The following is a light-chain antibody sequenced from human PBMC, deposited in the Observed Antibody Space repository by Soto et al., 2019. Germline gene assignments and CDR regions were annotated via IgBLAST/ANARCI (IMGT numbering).Light chain of an antibody. CDR1: KLGNKY. J-gene: IGLJ2*01. CDR3: ATFDSNAVV. CDR2: QDA. Sequence: SYELTQPPSVSVSPGQTASVTCSGTKLGNKYVSWYQQKPGQSPVVVIHQDAKRPSGIPERFSGSNSGNTATLTISGTQVMDEADYYCATFDSNAVVFGGGTKLTVL. V-gene: IGLV3-1*01.